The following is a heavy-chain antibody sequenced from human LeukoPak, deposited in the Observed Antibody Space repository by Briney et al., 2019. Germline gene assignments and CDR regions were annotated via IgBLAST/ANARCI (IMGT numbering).Heavy chain of an antibody. CDR2: IKKDGSEK. Sequence: PGGSLRLSCAASGFTFSSYWMSWVRQAPGKGLEWVANIKKDGSEKYYVDSVKGRFTISRDNAKTSLYLQMNSLRAEDTAVYYCAKRPVYSSGWYGFDYWGQGTLVTVSS. V-gene: IGHV3-7*03. D-gene: IGHD6-19*01. CDR3: AKRPVYSSGWYGFDY. J-gene: IGHJ4*02. CDR1: GFTFSSYW.